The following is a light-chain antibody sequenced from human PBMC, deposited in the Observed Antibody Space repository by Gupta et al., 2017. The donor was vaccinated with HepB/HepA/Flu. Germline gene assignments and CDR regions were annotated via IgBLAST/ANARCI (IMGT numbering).Light chain of an antibody. J-gene: IGKJ1*01. V-gene: IGKV3-20*01. CDR2: GAS. CDR1: QSVNSNY. CDR3: QQYDTSSRWA. Sequence: EIVLTQYPGTLSLSPGERATLSCRASQSVNSNYLAWNQQKPGQAPRLLIYGASSRATVTPDRFSGSGSGTDFTLTISRLEPEDFAVYYCQQYDTSSRWAFGQGTKVEIK.